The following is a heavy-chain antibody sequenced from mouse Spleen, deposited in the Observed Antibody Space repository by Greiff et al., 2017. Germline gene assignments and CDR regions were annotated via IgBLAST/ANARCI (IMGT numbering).Heavy chain of an antibody. Sequence: QVQLQQSGAELVRPGASVKLSCKASGYTFPDYYINWVKQRPGQGLEWIARIYPGSGNTYYNEKFKGKATLTAEKSSSTAYMQLSSLTSEDSAVYFCARGDDYEGAMDYWGQGTSVTVSS. J-gene: IGHJ4*01. CDR1: GYTFPDYY. CDR2: IYPGSGNT. D-gene: IGHD2-4*01. CDR3: ARGDDYEGAMDY. V-gene: IGHV1-76*01.